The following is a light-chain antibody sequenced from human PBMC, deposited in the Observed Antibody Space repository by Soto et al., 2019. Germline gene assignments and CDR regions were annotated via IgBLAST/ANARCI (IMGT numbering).Light chain of an antibody. V-gene: IGKV1-39*01. CDR3: QQRYSTPRT. CDR1: QSISSY. CDR2: AAS. J-gene: IGKJ1*01. Sequence: VQMTQSPSSLSASVGDRVTILCRASQSISSYLNWYQQKRGKAPKLLIYAASSLQSGVPSRFSGSGYGTDFNLTISSLQTEDFATYYCQQRYSTPRTFGQGTKVDIK.